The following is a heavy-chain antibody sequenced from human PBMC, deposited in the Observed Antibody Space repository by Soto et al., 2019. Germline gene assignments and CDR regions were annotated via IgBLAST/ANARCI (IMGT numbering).Heavy chain of an antibody. J-gene: IGHJ4*02. CDR1: GFTFSSLG. D-gene: IGHD3-16*01. CDR3: AKEIGDSNDYPLDY. CDR2: ISNDGTGK. V-gene: IGHV3-30*18. Sequence: QVQLVESGGGVVQPGRSLRLSCAASGFTFSSLGMHWVRQAPGKGLEWVAIISNDGTGKYYADSVKGRFTISRDTSRNTLDLQLNSLRTEDTAVYYCAKEIGDSNDYPLDYWGQGTLVTVSS.